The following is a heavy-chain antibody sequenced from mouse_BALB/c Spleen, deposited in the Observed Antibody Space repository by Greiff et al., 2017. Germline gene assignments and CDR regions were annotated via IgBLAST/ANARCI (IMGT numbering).Heavy chain of an antibody. CDR2: IYPGHGVT. Sequence: EVKLQESGPVLVRPGASVTMSCKASGYTFTSYCMHWVKQRPGQGLEWIGAIYPGHGVTSYNQKFKGKVKLTAVTSTSTAYIELSSLTNEDSAIYYCTREGYGKGMDYWGQGTSVTVSS. J-gene: IGHJ4*01. CDR1: GYTFTSYC. V-gene: IGHV1-5*01. CDR3: TREGYGKGMDY. D-gene: IGHD2-10*02.